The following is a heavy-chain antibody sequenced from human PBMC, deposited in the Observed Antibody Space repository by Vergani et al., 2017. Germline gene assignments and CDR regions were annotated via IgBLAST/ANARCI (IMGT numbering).Heavy chain of an antibody. CDR3: AGASSVVPFDI. CDR1: GFTFSSYS. CDR2: ISSSSSYI. Sequence: EVQLVESGGGLVKPGGSLRLSCAASGFTFSSYSMNWVRQAPGKGLEWVSSISSSSSYIYYADSVKGRFTISRDNAKNSLYLQMNSLRAEDTAVYYCAGASSVVPFDIWGQGTMVTVSS. D-gene: IGHD2-2*01. J-gene: IGHJ3*02. V-gene: IGHV3-21*01.